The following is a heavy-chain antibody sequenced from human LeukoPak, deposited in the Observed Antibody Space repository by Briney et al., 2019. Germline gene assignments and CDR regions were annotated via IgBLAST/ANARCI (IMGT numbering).Heavy chain of an antibody. V-gene: IGHV4-38-2*02. Sequence: NPSETLSLTCTVSGYSISSGYYWGWIRQAPGKGLEWIGSIYNSGSTYYNPSLKSRVTMSVDTSKNQFSLKLSSVTAADTAVYYCARGKWLYDAFDIWGQGTMVTVSS. D-gene: IGHD2-15*01. CDR1: GYSISSGYY. CDR3: ARGKWLYDAFDI. CDR2: IYNSGST. J-gene: IGHJ3*02.